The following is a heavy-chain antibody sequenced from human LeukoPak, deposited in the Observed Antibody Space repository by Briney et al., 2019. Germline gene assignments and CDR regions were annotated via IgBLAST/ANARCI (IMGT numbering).Heavy chain of an antibody. V-gene: IGHV1-46*01. D-gene: IGHD6-19*01. CDR2: INPSGGST. Sequence: ASVTVSCKASGYTFTSYYMHWVRQAPGQGLEWMGIINPSGGSTSYAQKFQGRVTMTRDTSTSTVYMELSSLSSEDTAVYYCARGGRERYSSGWTDAFDIWGQGTMVIVSS. J-gene: IGHJ3*02. CDR3: ARGGRERYSSGWTDAFDI. CDR1: GYTFTSYY.